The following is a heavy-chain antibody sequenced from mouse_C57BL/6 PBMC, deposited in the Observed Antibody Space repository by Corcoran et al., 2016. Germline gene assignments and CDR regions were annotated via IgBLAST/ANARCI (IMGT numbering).Heavy chain of an antibody. J-gene: IGHJ4*01. Sequence: QVQLQQSGPELVKHGASVKISCKASGYSFTSYYIHWVKQRPGQGLEWIGWIYPGSGNTKYNEKFKGKATLTADTSSSTAYMQLSSLTSEDSAVYYCARDYYGPYYYAMDYWGQGTSVTVSS. D-gene: IGHD1-1*01. CDR3: ARDYYGPYYYAMDY. CDR2: IYPGSGNT. CDR1: GYSFTSYY. V-gene: IGHV1-66*01.